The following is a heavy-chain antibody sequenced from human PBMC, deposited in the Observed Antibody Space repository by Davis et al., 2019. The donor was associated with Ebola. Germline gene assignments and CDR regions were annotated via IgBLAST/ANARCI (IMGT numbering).Heavy chain of an antibody. D-gene: IGHD5-18*01. CDR3: AKIQLWLDFDY. Sequence: GESLKISCAASGFTFSSYGMHWVRQAPGKGLEWVAVISYDGSNKYYADSVKGRFTISRDNSKNTLYLQMNSLRAEDTAVYYCAKIQLWLDFDYWGQGTLVTVSS. J-gene: IGHJ4*02. V-gene: IGHV3-30*18. CDR2: ISYDGSNK. CDR1: GFTFSSYG.